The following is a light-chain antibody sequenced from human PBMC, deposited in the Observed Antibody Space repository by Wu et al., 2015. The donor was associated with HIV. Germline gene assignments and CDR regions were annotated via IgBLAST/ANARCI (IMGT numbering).Light chain of an antibody. V-gene: IGKV1-8*01. CDR1: QDIGTY. Sequence: IRMTQSPSSLSPSTGDRVTIACRASQDIGTYLAWYQQKPGKAPKLLIYAASTLQSGVPSRFSASGSGTDFTLTISCLQSEDFATYFCQQYSTYPHSFGPGTKVDIK. CDR3: QQYSTYPHS. CDR2: AAS. J-gene: IGKJ3*01.